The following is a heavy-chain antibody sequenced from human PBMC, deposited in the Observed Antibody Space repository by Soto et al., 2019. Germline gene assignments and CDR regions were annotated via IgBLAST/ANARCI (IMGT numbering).Heavy chain of an antibody. Sequence: KQSQTLSLTCTVSGGSISSSSYYWGWIRQPPGKGLEWIGSIYYSGSTYYNPSLKSRVTISVDTSKNQFSLKLSSVTAADTAVYYCARRRIAVAGTIDYWGQGTLVTVSS. CDR1: GGSISSSSYY. V-gene: IGHV4-39*01. D-gene: IGHD6-19*01. CDR2: IYYSGST. J-gene: IGHJ4*02. CDR3: ARRRIAVAGTIDY.